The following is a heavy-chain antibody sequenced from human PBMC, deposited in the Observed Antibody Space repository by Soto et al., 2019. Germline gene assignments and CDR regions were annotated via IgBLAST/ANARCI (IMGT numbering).Heavy chain of an antibody. CDR3: ARADPDASVGY. Sequence: EPLSLTCTVSGGSLSGYYWTWLRQSPGRGLEWIGYISYSGSTYYNPSLKSRVTISADTSKNQFSLRMNSMIAADTAVYYCARADPDASVGYWGQGTLVTVSS. D-gene: IGHD2-15*01. CDR1: GGSLSGYY. V-gene: IGHV4-59*01. J-gene: IGHJ4*02. CDR2: ISYSGST.